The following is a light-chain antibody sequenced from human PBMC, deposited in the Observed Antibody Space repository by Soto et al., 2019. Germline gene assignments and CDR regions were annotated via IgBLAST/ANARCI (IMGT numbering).Light chain of an antibody. Sequence: EIVVTQSRATLSVSPGERATLSCRASQSVSSTLAWYQQKPGQAPRLLIYGASTRATGIPARFSGSGSGTEFTLTISSLQSEDFAVYYCQQYKDWPPLTFGGGTKVEMK. V-gene: IGKV3-15*01. CDR2: GAS. CDR1: QSVSST. CDR3: QQYKDWPPLT. J-gene: IGKJ4*01.